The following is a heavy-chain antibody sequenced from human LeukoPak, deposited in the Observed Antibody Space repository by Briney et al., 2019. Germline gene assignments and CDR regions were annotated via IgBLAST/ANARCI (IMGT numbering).Heavy chain of an antibody. V-gene: IGHV4-59*08. J-gene: IGHJ4*02. CDR2: IYDTGTT. CDR3: ARLAKGEQWLAYYFDY. D-gene: IGHD6-19*01. CDR1: GGSFSGFV. Sequence: PSETLSLTCAVYGGSFSGFVWSWIRQPPGEGLDYIGFIYDTGTTNYNPLLKSRVTLSVDTSKNQFSLRLNSVTAADTAVYYCARLAKGEQWLAYYFDYWGQGALVTVSS.